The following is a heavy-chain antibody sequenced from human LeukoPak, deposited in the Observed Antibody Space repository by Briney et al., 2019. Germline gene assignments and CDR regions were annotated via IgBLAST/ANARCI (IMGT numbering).Heavy chain of an antibody. D-gene: IGHD1-14*01. CDR3: AKPARTDYTDY. Sequence: GGSLRLSCTVSGFTVSSNSMSWVRQAPGKGLEWVSFIYSGGNTHYSDSVKGRFTISRDNSKNTLYLQMNSLRVEDTAVYYCAKPARTDYTDYWGQGTLVTVSS. J-gene: IGHJ4*02. CDR2: IYSGGNT. V-gene: IGHV3-53*01. CDR1: GFTVSSNS.